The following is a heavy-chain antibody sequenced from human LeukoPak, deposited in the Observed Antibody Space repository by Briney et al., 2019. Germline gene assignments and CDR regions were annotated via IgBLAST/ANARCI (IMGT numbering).Heavy chain of an antibody. J-gene: IGHJ5*02. CDR2: IIPIFGTA. D-gene: IGHD6-6*01. CDR1: GGTFSSYA. V-gene: IGHV1-69*01. CDR3: AREEDSSSSVSQAFDP. Sequence: GASVKVSCKASGGTFSSYAISWVRQAPGQGLEWMGGIIPIFGTANYAQKSQGRVTITGDESTSTAYMELSSLRSEDTAVYYCAREEDSSSSVSQAFDPWGQGTLVTVSS.